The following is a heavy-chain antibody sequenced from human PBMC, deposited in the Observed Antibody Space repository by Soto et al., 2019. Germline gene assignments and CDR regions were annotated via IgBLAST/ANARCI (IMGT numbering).Heavy chain of an antibody. Sequence: SETLSLTCAVYGGSFSGYYWSWIRQPPGKGLEWIGEINHSGSTKYNPSLKSRVTISVDTSKNQFSLKLSSVTAADTAVYYCARVISYLGVVVAATYYFDYWGQGILVTVSS. CDR1: GGSFSGYY. J-gene: IGHJ4*02. V-gene: IGHV4-34*01. CDR2: INHSGST. CDR3: ARVISYLGVVVAATYYFDY. D-gene: IGHD2-15*01.